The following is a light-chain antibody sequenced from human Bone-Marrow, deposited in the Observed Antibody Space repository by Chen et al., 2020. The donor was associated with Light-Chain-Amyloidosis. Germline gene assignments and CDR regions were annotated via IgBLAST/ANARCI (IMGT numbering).Light chain of an antibody. CDR3: QQYGTSPLT. V-gene: IGKV3-20*01. CDR1: QTISSNY. J-gene: IGKJ4*01. Sequence: EIVLMQSPVTLSLSPGEGANLSCRASQTISSNYLTWYQQKFGQAPRLLIYGSSSRATGIPDRFTGSGSRTDFTLTINRLEPEDFAMYYCQQYGTSPLTFGGGTKVEIK. CDR2: GSS.